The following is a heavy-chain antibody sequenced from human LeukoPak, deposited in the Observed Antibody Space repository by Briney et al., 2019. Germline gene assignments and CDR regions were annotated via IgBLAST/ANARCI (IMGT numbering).Heavy chain of an antibody. CDR3: AREDDGGYSYGYTG. D-gene: IGHD5-18*01. CDR2: ISAYNGNT. J-gene: IGHJ4*02. CDR1: GYTLSSYG. V-gene: IGHV1-18*01. Sequence: RWASVKVSCKASGYTLSSYGISWVRQAPGQGLEWMGWISAYNGNTNYAQKFQGRVTMTRDTSISTAYMELSRLRSDDTAVYYCAREDDGGYSYGYTGWGQGTLVTVSS.